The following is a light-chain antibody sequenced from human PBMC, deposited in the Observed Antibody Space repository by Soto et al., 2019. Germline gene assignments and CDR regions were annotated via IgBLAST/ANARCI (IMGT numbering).Light chain of an antibody. CDR1: SSDVGGYNY. Sequence: QSVLTQPASVSVSPGQSITISCTGTSSDVGGYNYVSWYQQHPGKAPKLMIYEVSNRPSGVSNRFSGSKSGNTASLTISGLQAEDEADYYCSSCTSSSVYVFGTGTKVTVL. J-gene: IGLJ1*01. V-gene: IGLV2-14*01. CDR3: SSCTSSSVYV. CDR2: EVS.